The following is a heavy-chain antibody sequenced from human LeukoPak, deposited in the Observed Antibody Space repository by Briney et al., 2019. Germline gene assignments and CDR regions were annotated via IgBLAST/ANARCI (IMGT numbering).Heavy chain of an antibody. V-gene: IGHV3-21*01. CDR2: ISSSSSYI. CDR3: ARDVYDSSGYFFDY. D-gene: IGHD3-22*01. CDR1: GFTFRSYE. Sequence: GGSLRLSCAASGFTFRSYEMNWVRQAPGKGLEWVSSISSSSSYIYYADSVKGRFTISRDNAKNSLYLQMNSLRAEDTAVYYCARDVYDSSGYFFDYWGQGTLVTVSS. J-gene: IGHJ4*02.